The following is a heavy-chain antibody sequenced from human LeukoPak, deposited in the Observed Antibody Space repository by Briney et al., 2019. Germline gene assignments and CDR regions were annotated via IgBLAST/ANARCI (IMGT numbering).Heavy chain of an antibody. J-gene: IGHJ4*02. Sequence: SETLSLTCAVSGGSISSGGYSWSWIRQPPGKGLGWIGYIYHSGSTYYNPSLKSRVTISVDRSKNQFSLKLSSVTAADTAVYYCARGLRRSRGGYNYRPIHYYFDYWGQGTLVTVSS. CDR1: GGSISSGGYS. CDR3: ARGLRRSRGGYNYRPIHYYFDY. D-gene: IGHD5-24*01. CDR2: IYHSGST. V-gene: IGHV4-30-2*01.